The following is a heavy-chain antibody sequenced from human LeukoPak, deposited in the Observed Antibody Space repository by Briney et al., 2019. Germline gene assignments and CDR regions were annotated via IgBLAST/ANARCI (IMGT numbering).Heavy chain of an antibody. CDR3: ATLDRRASCYMAIRGWFDP. J-gene: IGHJ5*02. V-gene: IGHV5-51*01. D-gene: IGHD2-2*02. Sequence: PGESLKISCKGSGYNFTDYWIGWVRQMPGKGLEWMGIIYPGDSDTRYSPSFQGRVTISADKSISTAYLQWSSLKASDTAMYYCATLDRRASCYMAIRGWFDPWGQGTLVTVSS. CDR1: GYNFTDYW. CDR2: IYPGDSDT.